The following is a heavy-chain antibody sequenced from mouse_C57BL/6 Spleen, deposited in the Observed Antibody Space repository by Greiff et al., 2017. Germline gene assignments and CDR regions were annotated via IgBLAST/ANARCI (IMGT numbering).Heavy chain of an antibody. J-gene: IGHJ2*01. CDR1: GYTFTSYW. D-gene: IGHD1-1*01. V-gene: IGHV1-69*01. CDR2: IDPSDSYT. CDR3: ASYVSSLFDY. Sequence: VQLQQPGAELVMPGASVKLSCKASGYTFTSYWMHWVKQRPGQGLEWIGEIDPSDSYTNYNQKFKGKSTLTVDKSSSTAYMQLSSLTSEDSAVYYCASYVSSLFDYWGQGTTLTVSS.